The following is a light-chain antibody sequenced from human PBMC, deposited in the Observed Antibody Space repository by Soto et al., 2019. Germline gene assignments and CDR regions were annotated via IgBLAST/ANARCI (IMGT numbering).Light chain of an antibody. Sequence: DIQMTQSPSTLSASVGDRVTITCRASQSVSRWLAWYQQKPGKAPKLLMYKASTLESGVPSRCSGSGSGTEFTLDISSLQPDDSATYYCQQYNDNWTFGQGTKVEIK. CDR1: QSVSRW. CDR2: KAS. CDR3: QQYNDNWT. J-gene: IGKJ1*01. V-gene: IGKV1-5*03.